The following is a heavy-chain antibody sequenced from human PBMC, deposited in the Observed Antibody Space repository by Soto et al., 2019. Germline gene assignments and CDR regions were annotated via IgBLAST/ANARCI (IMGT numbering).Heavy chain of an antibody. Sequence: EVHLLESGGDLVQPGGSLRLSCAASGFSFTAYIMSWFRQAPGQGLEWVSAISVRGDKTYYADSVKGRFTISRDDAKNTLYLQLTSLRVDVTAIYYCAKGGWLDDCGQGTLVTVSS. D-gene: IGHD5-12*01. J-gene: IGHJ4*02. CDR2: ISVRGDKT. V-gene: IGHV3-23*01. CDR1: GFSFTAYI. CDR3: AKGGWLDD.